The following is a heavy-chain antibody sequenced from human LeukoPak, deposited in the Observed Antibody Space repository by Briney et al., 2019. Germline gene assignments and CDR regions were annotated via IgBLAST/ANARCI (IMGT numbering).Heavy chain of an antibody. CDR2: IIPILGIA. Sequence: SVKVSCKASGGTFSSYAISWVRQAPGQGLEWMGRIIPILGIANYAQKFQGRVTITADKSTSTAYMELSSLRSEDTAVYYCATVPRKSRDQPLSDYWGQGTLVTVSS. D-gene: IGHD2-2*01. V-gene: IGHV1-69*04. J-gene: IGHJ4*02. CDR1: GGTFSSYA. CDR3: ATVPRKSRDQPLSDY.